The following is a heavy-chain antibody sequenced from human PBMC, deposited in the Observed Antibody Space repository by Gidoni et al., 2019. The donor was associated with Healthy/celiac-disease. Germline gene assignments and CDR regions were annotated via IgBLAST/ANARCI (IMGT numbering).Heavy chain of an antibody. D-gene: IGHD5-12*01. CDR1: GFTFSSYE. CDR3: ARRDGYNGTPFDY. V-gene: IGHV3-48*03. Sequence: EVQLVASWGGLVQPGGSLRLSCAASGFTFSSYEMNWVRQAPGKGLEWVSYISSSGSTIYYADAVKGRFTSSRDNAKNSLYLQMNSLRAEDTAVYYCARRDGYNGTPFDYWGQGTLVTVSS. CDR2: ISSSGSTI. J-gene: IGHJ4*02.